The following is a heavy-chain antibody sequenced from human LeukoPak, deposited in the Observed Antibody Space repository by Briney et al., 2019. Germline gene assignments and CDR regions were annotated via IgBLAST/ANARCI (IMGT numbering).Heavy chain of an antibody. Sequence: GESLRLSCAASGFTFSSYAMSWVRQAPGKGLEWVSAISGSGGSTYYADSVKGRFTISRDNSKNTLYLQMNSLRAEDTAVYYCAKSIGYSYGYDFDYWGQGTLVTVSS. CDR2: ISGSGGST. V-gene: IGHV3-23*01. CDR1: GFTFSSYA. D-gene: IGHD5-18*01. CDR3: AKSIGYSYGYDFDY. J-gene: IGHJ4*02.